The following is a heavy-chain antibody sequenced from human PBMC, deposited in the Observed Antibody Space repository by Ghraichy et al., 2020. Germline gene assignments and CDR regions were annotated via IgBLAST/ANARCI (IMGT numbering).Heavy chain of an antibody. Sequence: LSLTCAASGFTFSSYAMSWVRQAPGKGLEWVSAISGSGGSTYYADSVKGRFTISRDNSKNTLYLQMNSLRAEDTAVYYCAKVLAGVDIVATQPFDYWGQGTLVTVSS. D-gene: IGHD5-12*01. CDR2: ISGSGGST. V-gene: IGHV3-23*01. CDR3: AKVLAGVDIVATQPFDY. J-gene: IGHJ4*02. CDR1: GFTFSSYA.